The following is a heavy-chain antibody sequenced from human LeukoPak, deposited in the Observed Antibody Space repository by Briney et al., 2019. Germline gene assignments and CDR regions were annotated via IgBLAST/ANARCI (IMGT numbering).Heavy chain of an antibody. J-gene: IGHJ6*03. CDR2: INPNSGGT. Sequence: ASVKVSCKASGYTFTGYYMHWVRQAPGQGLEWMGWINPNSGGTNYAQKFQGRVTMTRDTSINTAYMELSRLRSDDTAVYYCARGDTAMAYYYYYYMDVWGKGTTVTVSS. V-gene: IGHV1-2*02. D-gene: IGHD5-18*01. CDR3: ARGDTAMAYYYYYYMDV. CDR1: GYTFTGYY.